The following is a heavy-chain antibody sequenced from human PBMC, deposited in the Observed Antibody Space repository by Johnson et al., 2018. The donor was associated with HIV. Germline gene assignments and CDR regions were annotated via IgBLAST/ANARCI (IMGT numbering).Heavy chain of an antibody. D-gene: IGHD3-22*01. CDR2: ISYDGSNK. J-gene: IGHJ3*02. V-gene: IGHV3-30*14. Sequence: QVQLVESGGGVVQPGRSLRLSCAASGFTFSSYAMHWVRQAPGKGLEWVAVISYDGSNKYYADSVKGRFTISRDNSKNTLYLQMNSLRAEDTAVYYCARGRPKYDDSSGRYVPVAFAIWGQGTMVTVSS. CDR1: GFTFSSYA. CDR3: ARGRPKYDDSSGRYVPVAFAI.